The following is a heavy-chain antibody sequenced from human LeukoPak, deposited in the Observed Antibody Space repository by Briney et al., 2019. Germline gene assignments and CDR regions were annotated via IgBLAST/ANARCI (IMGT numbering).Heavy chain of an antibody. J-gene: IGHJ6*03. CDR3: ASAAATSYYMDV. CDR2: ISAYNGNR. D-gene: IGHD3-10*01. V-gene: IGHV1-18*01. CDR1: GYTFTNYG. Sequence: GASVKVSCKASGYTFTNYGISWVRQAPGQGLEWMGWISAYNGNRNYAEKLQGRVTMTTDTSTSTAYMELRSLRSDDTAVYYCASAAATSYYMDVWGKGTTVTVSS.